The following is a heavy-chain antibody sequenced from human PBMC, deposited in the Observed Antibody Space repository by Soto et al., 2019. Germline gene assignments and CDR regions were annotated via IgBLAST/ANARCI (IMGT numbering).Heavy chain of an antibody. J-gene: IGHJ4*02. Sequence: PGGSLRLSCAASGFTFSSSDMSWFRQAPGKGLEWVSVINDNSAVIHYADSVKGRFSISRDNSKNTLYLQMNSLRAEDTAVYFCGKAVATRVYDYWGQGTLVTVS. CDR2: INDNSAVI. D-gene: IGHD6-19*01. V-gene: IGHV3-23*01. CDR3: GKAVATRVYDY. CDR1: GFTFSSSD.